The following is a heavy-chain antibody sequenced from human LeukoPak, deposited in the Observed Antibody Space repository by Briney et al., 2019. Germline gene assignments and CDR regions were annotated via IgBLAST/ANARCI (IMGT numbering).Heavy chain of an antibody. V-gene: IGHV3-7*05. Sequence: PGGCLRLSCAASGFIFSSYWMSWVRQAPGKGLEWVANINQAGSEKYYVDSVKGRFTISRDNAKNSLFLQMNSLRAEDTAVYFCARVVVGVTNRFDPWGQGTLVIVSS. J-gene: IGHJ5*02. CDR2: INQAGSEK. CDR1: GFIFSSYW. CDR3: ARVVVGVTNRFDP. D-gene: IGHD2-15*01.